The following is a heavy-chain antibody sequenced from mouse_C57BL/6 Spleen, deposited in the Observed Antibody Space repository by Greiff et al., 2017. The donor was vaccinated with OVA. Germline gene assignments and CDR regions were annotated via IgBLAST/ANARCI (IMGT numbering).Heavy chain of an antibody. CDR3: ARIGYGNYYAMDY. CDR2: INPSSGYT. J-gene: IGHJ4*01. CDR1: GYTFTSYW. V-gene: IGHV1-7*01. Sequence: VQLQESGAELAKPGASVKLSCKASGYTFTSYWMHWVKQRPGQGLEWIGYINPSSGYTQYNQKFKDKATLTADKSSSTAYMQLSSLTYEDSAVYYCARIGYGNYYAMDYWGQGTSGTVSS. D-gene: IGHD2-2*01.